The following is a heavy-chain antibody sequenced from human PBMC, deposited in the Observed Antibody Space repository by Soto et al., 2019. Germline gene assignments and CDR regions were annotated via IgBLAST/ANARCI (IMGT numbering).Heavy chain of an antibody. V-gene: IGHV4-31*03. CDR1: GGSISSGGYY. D-gene: IGHD2-2*01. Sequence: QVQLQESGPGLVKPSQTLSLTCTVSGGSISSGGYYWSWIRQHPGKGLEWIGYIYYSGSTYYNPSLKSRVIIAVDTSKNQSSLKLSSVTAADTAVYYCARGDRRYCSSTSCREYAFDIWGQGTMVTVSS. J-gene: IGHJ3*02. CDR3: ARGDRRYCSSTSCREYAFDI. CDR2: IYYSGST.